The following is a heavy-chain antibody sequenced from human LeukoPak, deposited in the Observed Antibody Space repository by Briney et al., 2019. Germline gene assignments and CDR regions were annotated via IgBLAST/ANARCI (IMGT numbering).Heavy chain of an antibody. D-gene: IGHD3-22*01. J-gene: IGHJ3*02. V-gene: IGHV1-2*02. CDR1: GYTFTGFY. Sequence: ASVKVSCKASGYTFTGFYIYWVRQAPGQGLEWVGWINSNSGGTNSAQKFQGRVTLTRDTSITTAYMELSRLASDDTAVYYCARGEEVVIDKWGQGTLVTVSS. CDR2: INSNSGGT. CDR3: ARGEEVVIDK.